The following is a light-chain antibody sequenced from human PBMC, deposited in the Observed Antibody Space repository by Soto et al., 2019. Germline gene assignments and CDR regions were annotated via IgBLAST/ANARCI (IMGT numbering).Light chain of an antibody. CDR1: QSVSSD. CDR3: QQYNDWPLT. CDR2: GAC. J-gene: IGKJ4*01. V-gene: IGKV3-15*01. Sequence: EIVMTQSPATLSMFPGERATLSCRASQSVSSDLGWYQQKPGQAPRLLIHGACIRAAGVPARFSGSGSGTEFTLTISSLQSEDSAVYYCQQYNDWPLTFGGGTKVEIQ.